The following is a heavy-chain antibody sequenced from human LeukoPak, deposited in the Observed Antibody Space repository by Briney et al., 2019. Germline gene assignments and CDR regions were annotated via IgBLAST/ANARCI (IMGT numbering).Heavy chain of an antibody. Sequence: GGSLRLSCAASGFTFSDYAVSWVRQAPGKGLEWVSTISGSGGSTYYADSVKGRFTISRDNSKNTLYLQMNSLGAEDTAVYYCAKADGSGSYSDFWGQGTLVTVSS. J-gene: IGHJ4*02. D-gene: IGHD3-10*01. CDR2: ISGSGGST. CDR3: AKADGSGSYSDF. V-gene: IGHV3-23*01. CDR1: GFTFSDYA.